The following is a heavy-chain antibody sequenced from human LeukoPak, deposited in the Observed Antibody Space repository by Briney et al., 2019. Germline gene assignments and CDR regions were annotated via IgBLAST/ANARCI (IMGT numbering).Heavy chain of an antibody. CDR2: INHSGST. Sequence: SETLSLTCAVYGGSFSGYYWSWIRQPPGKGLEWIGEINHSGSTNYTPSLKSRVTISVDTSQNQFSLKLSSVTAADTAVYYCARGGDGYTLGYWGQGTLVTVSS. CDR1: GGSFSGYY. V-gene: IGHV4-34*01. D-gene: IGHD5-24*01. CDR3: ARGGDGYTLGY. J-gene: IGHJ4*02.